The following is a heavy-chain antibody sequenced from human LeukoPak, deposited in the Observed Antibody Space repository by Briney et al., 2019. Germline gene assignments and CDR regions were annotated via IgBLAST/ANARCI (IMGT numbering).Heavy chain of an antibody. D-gene: IGHD4-17*01. CDR1: GASISSSNYY. V-gene: IGHV4-39*01. CDR3: ARTTVTGRYMDV. Sequence: PSETLSLTCAVSGASISSSNYYWGWVRQSPGKGLEWIGNIYSSGNTYYNASLKSRVTMYIDTSKNQFSLKLSSVTAADTAVYYCARTTVTGRYMDVWGKGTTVTVSS. CDR2: IYSSGNT. J-gene: IGHJ6*03.